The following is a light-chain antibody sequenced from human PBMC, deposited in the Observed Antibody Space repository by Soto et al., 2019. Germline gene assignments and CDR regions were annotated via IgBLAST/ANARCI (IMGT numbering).Light chain of an antibody. J-gene: IGKJ1*01. CDR3: QQYNSWPRT. Sequence: ESVLTQSPATLSLSPGKRATLSCRASPSVSNSLAWYQQKPGQAPRLLMYGPSTRATGIPARFGGSGSGTEFTLTISSLQSEDFAVYYCQQYNSWPRTFGQGTKVDIK. CDR2: GPS. CDR1: PSVSNS. V-gene: IGKV3-15*01.